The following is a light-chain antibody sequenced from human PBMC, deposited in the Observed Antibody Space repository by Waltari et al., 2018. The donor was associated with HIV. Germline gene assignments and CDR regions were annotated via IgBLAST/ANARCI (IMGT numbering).Light chain of an antibody. J-gene: IGLJ1*01. CDR3: AAWDDSLRGFYV. Sequence: QSVLTQPPSASGTPGQRVTISCSGSSSNIGSNYVYWYQQLPGTAPKPLIYRNNQRPSGVPYRFSGSKSGTSASLAISGLRSEDEADYYCAAWDDSLRGFYVFGTGTKVTVL. CDR1: SSNIGSNY. CDR2: RNN. V-gene: IGLV1-47*01.